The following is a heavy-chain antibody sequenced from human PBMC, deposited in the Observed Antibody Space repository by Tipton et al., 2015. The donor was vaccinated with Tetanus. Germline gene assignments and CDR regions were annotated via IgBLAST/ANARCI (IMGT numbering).Heavy chain of an antibody. D-gene: IGHD3-10*01. V-gene: IGHV1-46*01. Sequence: QLVQSGAEVKKPGASVKVSCKASGYTFTSYYMHWARQAPGQGLEWMGIINPSGGSTSYAQKFQGRVTMTRNTSISTAYMELSSLRSEDTAVYYCARESSSGLDYYGMDVWGQGTTVTVSS. CDR1: GYTFTSYY. CDR2: INPSGGST. CDR3: ARESSSGLDYYGMDV. J-gene: IGHJ6*02.